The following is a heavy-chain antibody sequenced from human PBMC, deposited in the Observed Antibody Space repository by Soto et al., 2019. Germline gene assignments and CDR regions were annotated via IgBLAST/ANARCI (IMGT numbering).Heavy chain of an antibody. Sequence: PGGCRRVSXAASGLEISRNGMDWVRQEPGKGLEWVAVISYDGSNKYYADSVKGRFTISRDNSKNTLYLQMNSLRAEDTAVYYCAKSGYSYGYGFDYWGQGTLVTVS. D-gene: IGHD5-18*01. CDR2: ISYDGSNK. V-gene: IGHV3-30*18. J-gene: IGHJ4*02. CDR3: AKSGYSYGYGFDY. CDR1: GLEISRNG.